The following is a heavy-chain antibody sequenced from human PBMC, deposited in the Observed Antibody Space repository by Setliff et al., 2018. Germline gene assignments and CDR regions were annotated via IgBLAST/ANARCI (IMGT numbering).Heavy chain of an antibody. CDR3: AKESLAINTRWFDP. CDR1: GGSISTYY. J-gene: IGHJ5*02. CDR2: IYYSGST. D-gene: IGHD3-3*02. V-gene: IGHV4-59*12. Sequence: SETLSLTCTVSGGSISTYYWTWIRQPPGKALEWIGYIYYSGSTNYNPSLKSRVTISVDTSKNQFSLKLSSVTAADTALYYCAKESLAINTRWFDPWGQGILVTVSS.